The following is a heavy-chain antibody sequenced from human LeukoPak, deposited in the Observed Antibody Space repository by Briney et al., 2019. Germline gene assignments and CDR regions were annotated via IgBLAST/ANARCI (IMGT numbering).Heavy chain of an antibody. CDR3: ARAMGYSYGSVHDY. CDR1: GGSFSGYY. J-gene: IGHJ4*02. CDR2: INHSGST. Sequence: KPSETLSLTCAVYGGSFSGYYWSWIRQPPGKGLEWIGEINHSGSTNYNPSLKSRFTISVDTSKNQFSLKLSSVTAADTAVYYCARAMGYSYGSVHDYWGQGTLVTVSS. D-gene: IGHD5-18*01. V-gene: IGHV4-34*01.